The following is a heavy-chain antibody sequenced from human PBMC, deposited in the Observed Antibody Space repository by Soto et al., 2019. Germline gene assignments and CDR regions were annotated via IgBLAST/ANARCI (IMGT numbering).Heavy chain of an antibody. Sequence: KEGGASVKVSCKASGGTFSSYAISWVRQAPGQGLEWMGGIIPIFGTANYAQKFQGRVTITADESTSTAYMELSSLRSEDTAVYYCATRFRVPGGYSYGYRFDYWGQGTLVTVSS. CDR1: GGTFSSYA. CDR3: ATRFRVPGGYSYGYRFDY. J-gene: IGHJ4*02. D-gene: IGHD5-18*01. CDR2: IIPIFGTA. V-gene: IGHV1-69*13.